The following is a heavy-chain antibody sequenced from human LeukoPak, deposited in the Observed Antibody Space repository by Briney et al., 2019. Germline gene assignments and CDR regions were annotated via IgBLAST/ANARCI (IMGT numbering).Heavy chain of an antibody. CDR3: ARRAPGSYYNVIITPRTKPLGFDI. CDR1: GGSFSGYY. D-gene: IGHD3-10*01. Sequence: PSETLSLTCAVYGGSFSGYYWSWIRQPPGKGLEWIGEINHSGSTNYNPSLKSRVTISVDTSKNQFSLKLSSVTAADTAVYYCARRAPGSYYNVIITPRTKPLGFDIWGQGTMVTVSS. V-gene: IGHV4-34*01. J-gene: IGHJ3*02. CDR2: INHSGST.